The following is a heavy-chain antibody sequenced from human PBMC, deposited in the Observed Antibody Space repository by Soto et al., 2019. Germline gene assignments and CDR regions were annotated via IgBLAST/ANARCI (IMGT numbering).Heavy chain of an antibody. Sequence: QVQLVQSGAEVKKPGSSVKVSCKASGGTFSSYAISWVRQAPGQGLEWMGGIIPIFGTADYAQKFQGRVTITADESTRTGNMELSSLRSEDTAVYSCASHYDSSGYYYRGLDYWGQGTLVTVSS. CDR2: IIPIFGTA. CDR3: ASHYDSSGYYYRGLDY. J-gene: IGHJ4*02. V-gene: IGHV1-69*12. CDR1: GGTFSSYA. D-gene: IGHD3-22*01.